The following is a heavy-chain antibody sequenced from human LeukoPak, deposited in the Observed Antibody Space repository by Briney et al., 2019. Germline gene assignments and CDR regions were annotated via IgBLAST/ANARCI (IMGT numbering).Heavy chain of an antibody. V-gene: IGHV4-59*01. J-gene: IGHJ5*02. CDR2: IYYSGGT. CDR3: GGTNYNPPLKSQVTISVDTSKKQVSLKLSSVTAADTAVYYCAREIGDHDADKWFDP. Sequence: SETLSHTCTVSGGSISSYYWSWIRQPPGKGLEWIGYIYYSGGTNYNPSLKSRVTISVDTSKKQFSLKLSSVTAADTAVYYCGGTNYNPPLKSQVTISVDTSKKQVSLKLSSVTAADTAVYYCAREIGDHDADKWFDPWGQGTLVTVSS. CDR1: GGSISSYY. D-gene: IGHD3-22*01.